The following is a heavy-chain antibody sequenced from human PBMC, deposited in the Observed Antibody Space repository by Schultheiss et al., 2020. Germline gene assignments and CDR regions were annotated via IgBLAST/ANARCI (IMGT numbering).Heavy chain of an antibody. CDR2: IYHSGST. CDR1: GGPINSGGYS. D-gene: IGHD6-13*01. CDR3: AREYSSNYFWYFDL. V-gene: IGHV4-30-2*01. J-gene: IGHJ2*01. Sequence: SETLSLTCSVSGGPINSGGYSWSWIRQPPGKGLEWIGYIYHSGSTYYNPSLKSRATISVDRSKNQFSLKLSSVTAADTAVYYCAREYSSNYFWYFDLWGRGFLVTGSS.